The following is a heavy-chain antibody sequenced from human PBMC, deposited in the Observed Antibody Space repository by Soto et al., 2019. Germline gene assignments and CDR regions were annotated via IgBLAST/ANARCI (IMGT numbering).Heavy chain of an antibody. Sequence: GGSLRLSCAASGFTFSSYSMNWVRQATGKGLEWVSSISSSSSYIYYADSVKGRFTISRDNAKNSLYLQMNSLRAEDTAVYYCATTATRHHWGYPREFYYRGQGTLVTVSS. CDR1: GFTFSSYS. D-gene: IGHD7-27*01. CDR3: ATTATRHHWGYPREFYY. J-gene: IGHJ4*02. CDR2: ISSSSSYI. V-gene: IGHV3-21*01.